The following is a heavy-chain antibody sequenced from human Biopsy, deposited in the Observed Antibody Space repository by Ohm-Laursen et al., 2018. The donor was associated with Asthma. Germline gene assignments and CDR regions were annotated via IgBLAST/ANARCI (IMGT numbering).Heavy chain of an antibody. CDR2: VSSDGRKK. J-gene: IGHJ3*02. Sequence: SLRLSCAASGFAFSQGGMHWVRQGPGKGLEWVALVSSDGRKKYYEDSVKGRFTISRDNSRNRLYLQIDRLTLEDSAAYFCARQSGQDYSDSSAFDIWGQGTRVAVSS. D-gene: IGHD3-22*01. CDR1: GFAFSQGG. V-gene: IGHV3-30*03. CDR3: ARQSGQDYSDSSAFDI.